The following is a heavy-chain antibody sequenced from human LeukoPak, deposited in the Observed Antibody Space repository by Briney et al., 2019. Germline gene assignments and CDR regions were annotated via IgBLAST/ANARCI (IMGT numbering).Heavy chain of an antibody. CDR3: AKLRYFDWLSREGNWFDP. Sequence: GGSLRLSCAASGFTFSSYAMSWVRQAPGKGLEWVSAISGSGGSTYYADSVKGRFTISRDNSKITLYLQMNSLRAEDTAVYYCAKLRYFDWLSREGNWFDPWGQGTLVTVSS. D-gene: IGHD3-9*01. CDR1: GFTFSSYA. J-gene: IGHJ5*02. V-gene: IGHV3-23*01. CDR2: ISGSGGST.